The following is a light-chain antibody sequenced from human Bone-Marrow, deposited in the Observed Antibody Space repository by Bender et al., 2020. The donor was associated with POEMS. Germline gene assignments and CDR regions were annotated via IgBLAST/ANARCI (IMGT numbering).Light chain of an antibody. J-gene: IGLJ2*01. CDR2: EVN. V-gene: IGLV2-14*01. CDR1: GSDVGSYNY. Sequence: QSALTQPASVSGFPGQSITISCTGTGSDVGSYNYVSWYQQHPGKAPKLIIYEVNKRPSGVPDRFSGSKSGTSASLAISGLRSEDEADYYCAAWDDSLNGHVVFGGGTKLTVL. CDR3: AAWDDSLNGHVV.